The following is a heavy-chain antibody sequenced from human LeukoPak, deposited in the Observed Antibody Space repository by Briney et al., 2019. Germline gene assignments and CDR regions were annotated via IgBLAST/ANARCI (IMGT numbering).Heavy chain of an antibody. CDR3: ARGFSGSSYLFDY. V-gene: IGHV4-59*01. CDR2: IYYSGTT. J-gene: IGHJ4*02. D-gene: IGHD1-26*01. Sequence: SETLSLTCTVSGSSISSYYWSWIRQPPGKGLEWIGYIYYSGTTNYNPSLKSRVTISVDTSKNQFSLKLSSVTAADTAVYYCARGFSGSSYLFDYWGQGTLVTVSS. CDR1: GSSISSYY.